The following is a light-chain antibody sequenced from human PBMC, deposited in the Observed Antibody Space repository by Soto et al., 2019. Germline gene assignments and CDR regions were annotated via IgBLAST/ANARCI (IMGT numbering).Light chain of an antibody. CDR1: QSLLNSNGDSY. CDR2: LGS. J-gene: IGKJ4*01. CDR3: MQALQTPLT. V-gene: IGKV2-28*01. Sequence: DLVMTQSPLSLPVTPGEPASISCRSSQSLLNSNGDSYLDWYLQKPGQSPQLLIYLGSNRASGVPDRFIGSGSGTDFTLKISRVEADDVGLYYCMQALQTPLTFGGGTKVQIK.